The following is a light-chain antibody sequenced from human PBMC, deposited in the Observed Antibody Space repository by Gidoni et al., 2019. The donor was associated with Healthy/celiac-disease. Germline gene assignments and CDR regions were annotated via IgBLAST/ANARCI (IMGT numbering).Light chain of an antibody. CDR3: QQYGSSPGT. CDR2: GAS. J-gene: IGKJ4*01. Sequence: IVLTQSPGTLSLSPGERATLPCRASPSVSSSYLAWYQQQPGQAPRLLIYGASSRATGIPDRFSGSGSGTDFTLTISRLEPEDFAVYYCQQYGSSPGTFGGGTKVEIK. V-gene: IGKV3-20*01. CDR1: PSVSSSY.